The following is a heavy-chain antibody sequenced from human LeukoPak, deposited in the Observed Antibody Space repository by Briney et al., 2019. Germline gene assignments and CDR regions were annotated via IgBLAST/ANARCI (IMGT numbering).Heavy chain of an antibody. V-gene: IGHV3-23*01. D-gene: IGHD5-18*01. CDR3: ARDLGYWRTAMDYIFDY. CDR1: GFTFSSYA. J-gene: IGHJ4*02. CDR2: ISGCGGST. Sequence: PGGSLRLSCAASGFTFSSYAMSWVRQAPGKGLEWVSAISGCGGSTYYADSVKGRFTISRDNSKNTLYLQMNSLRAEDTAVYYCARDLGYWRTAMDYIFDYWGQGTLVTVSS.